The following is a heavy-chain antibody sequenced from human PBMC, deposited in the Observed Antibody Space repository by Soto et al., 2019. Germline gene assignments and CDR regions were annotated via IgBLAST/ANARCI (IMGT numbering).Heavy chain of an antibody. D-gene: IGHD2-2*01. J-gene: IGHJ4*02. Sequence: QVQLQESGPGLVKPSQTLSLTCTVSGGSISSGDYYWSWIRQPPGKGLEWIGYIYYSGSTYYNPSLKSRVTISVDTSKNQFSLKLISVTAADTAVYYCARVSITVVVPAAIDYWGQGTLVTVSS. CDR1: GGSISSGDYY. V-gene: IGHV4-30-4*01. CDR2: IYYSGST. CDR3: ARVSITVVVPAAIDY.